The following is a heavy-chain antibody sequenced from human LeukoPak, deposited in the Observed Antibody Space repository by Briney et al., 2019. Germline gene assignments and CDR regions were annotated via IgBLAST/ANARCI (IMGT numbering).Heavy chain of an antibody. CDR2: INHSGST. V-gene: IGHV4-34*01. CDR1: GGSFSGYY. Sequence: SETLSLTCAVYGGSFSGYYWGWIRQPPGKGLEWIGEINHSGSTNYNPSLKSRVTISVDTSKNQFSLKLSSVTAADTAAYYCTRDGRRGSNGDAFDLWGQGTMVIVSS. D-gene: IGHD1-26*01. CDR3: TRDGRRGSNGDAFDL. J-gene: IGHJ3*01.